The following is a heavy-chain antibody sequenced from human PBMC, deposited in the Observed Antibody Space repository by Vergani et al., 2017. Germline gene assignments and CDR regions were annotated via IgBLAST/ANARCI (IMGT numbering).Heavy chain of an antibody. J-gene: IGHJ4*02. D-gene: IGHD1-1*01. V-gene: IGHV1-8*03. CDR1: GYSFTTYD. CDR2: INPNSGNT. Sequence: QVQLVQSGAEVKKPGASVKLSCKASGYSFTTYDINWVRQALGHGREWVGWINPNSGNTGSARRFEGRVTITRDTAIITAYMELSGLYSDDTPVYYCPRGLPTTLTTDTYYFDDLGQGTLVSVSP. CDR3: PRGLPTTLTTDTYYFDD.